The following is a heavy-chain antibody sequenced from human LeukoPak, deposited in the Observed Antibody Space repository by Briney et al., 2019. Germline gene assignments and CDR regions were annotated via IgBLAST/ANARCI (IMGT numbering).Heavy chain of an antibody. V-gene: IGHV3-21*01. Sequence: GGSLRLSCAASGFTFSSYSMNWVRQAPGKGLEWVSSISSSSSYIYYADSVKGRFTISRDNAKNSLYLQMNSLRADDTAVYYCARGCGSLSLGYWGQGTLVAVSS. J-gene: IGHJ4*02. CDR3: ARGCGSLSLGY. CDR2: ISSSSSYI. D-gene: IGHD1-26*01. CDR1: GFTFSSYS.